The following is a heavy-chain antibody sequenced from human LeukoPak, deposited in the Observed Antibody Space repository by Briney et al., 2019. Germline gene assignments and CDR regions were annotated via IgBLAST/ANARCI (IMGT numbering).Heavy chain of an antibody. D-gene: IGHD1-26*01. CDR1: GFTFSSYA. Sequence: PGRSLRLSCAASGFTFSSYAMHWVRQAPGKGLEWVAVISYDGSNKYYADSVKGRFTISSDNSKNTLYLQMNSLRAEDTAVYYCARDAQGYSGIYYFDYWGQGTLVTVSS. J-gene: IGHJ4*02. V-gene: IGHV3-30-3*01. CDR3: ARDAQGYSGIYYFDY. CDR2: ISYDGSNK.